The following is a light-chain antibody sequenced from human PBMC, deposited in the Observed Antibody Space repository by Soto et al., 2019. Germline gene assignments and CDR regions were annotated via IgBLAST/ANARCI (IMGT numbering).Light chain of an antibody. J-gene: IGKJ4*01. CDR2: GAS. Sequence: EIVLTQSPGTLSLSPGERATLSCRASQSVSSSYLAWYQQKPGQAPRLLIYGASSRATGIPDRFSGSGSGTDFTLTISRLETEDFAVYYCQQYGTFGGGTKVDI. CDR1: QSVSSSY. V-gene: IGKV3-20*01. CDR3: QQYGT.